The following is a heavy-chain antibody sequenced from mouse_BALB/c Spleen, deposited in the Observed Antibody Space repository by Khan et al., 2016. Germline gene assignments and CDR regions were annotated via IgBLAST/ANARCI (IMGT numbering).Heavy chain of an antibody. CDR1: GFTFTDYY. CDR3: ARDGYYPYAMDY. J-gene: IGHJ4*01. D-gene: IGHD2-3*01. Sequence: EVELVESGGDLVQPGGSLRLSCATSGFTFTDYYMSWVRQPPGKALEWLGFIRNKANGYTTESSASVKGRFTISRDNSQSILYLQMNTLRAEDIATYYCARDGYYPYAMDYWGQGTSVTVSS. V-gene: IGHV7-3*02. CDR2: IRNKANGYTT.